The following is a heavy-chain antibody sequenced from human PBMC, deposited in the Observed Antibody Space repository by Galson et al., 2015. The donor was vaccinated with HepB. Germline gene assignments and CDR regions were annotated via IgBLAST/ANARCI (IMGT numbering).Heavy chain of an antibody. V-gene: IGHV4-30-4*01. CDR3: ARGIRSLFGYYFDY. D-gene: IGHD3-10*01. J-gene: IGHJ4*02. Sequence: LSLTCTVSGGSISSGDYYWSWIRQPPGKGLEWIGYIYYSGSTYYNPSLKSRVTISVDTSKNQFSLKLSSVTAADTAVYYCARGIRSLFGYYFDYWGQGTLVTVSS. CDR1: GGSISSGDYY. CDR2: IYYSGST.